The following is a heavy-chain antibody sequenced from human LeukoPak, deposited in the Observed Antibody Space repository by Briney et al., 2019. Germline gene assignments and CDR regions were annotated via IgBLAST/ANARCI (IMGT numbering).Heavy chain of an antibody. V-gene: IGHV1-18*04. CDR2: ISAYNGNT. Sequence: ASVKVSCKASGYTFTGYYMHWVRQAPGQALDWMGGISAYNGNTKSAQKHQGRDTLSIDTSTSTAYMELRSLRSDDTAVYYCVRDLGEWEVLRGIFYDYWGQGTVVTVSS. CDR1: GYTFTGYY. CDR3: VRDLGEWEVLRGIFYDY. D-gene: IGHD3-3*01. J-gene: IGHJ4*02.